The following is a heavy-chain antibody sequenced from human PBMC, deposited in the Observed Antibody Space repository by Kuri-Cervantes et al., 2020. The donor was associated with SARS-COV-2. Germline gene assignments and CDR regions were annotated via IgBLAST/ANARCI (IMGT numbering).Heavy chain of an antibody. J-gene: IGHJ4*02. Sequence: ASVKVSCKASGYTFTSYAMHWVRQAPGQRLEWMGWINAGNGNTKYSQKFQGRVTITRDTSASTAYMELISLRSDDTAVYYCVTTGIAVAGRAGSDYWGQGTLVTVSS. D-gene: IGHD6-19*01. CDR2: INAGNGNT. CDR1: GYTFTSYA. V-gene: IGHV1-3*01. CDR3: VTTGIAVAGRAGSDY.